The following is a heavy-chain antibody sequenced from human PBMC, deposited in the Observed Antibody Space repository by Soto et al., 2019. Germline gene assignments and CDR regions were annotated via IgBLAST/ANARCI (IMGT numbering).Heavy chain of an antibody. CDR2: ISSSTSYV. Sequence: VVSLRLSCSSSVFTFIRDVINLLLQAPVKGLEWVASISSSTSYVYYAYSVKGRFSTSRDNAKNILYLEMYALRSEDTAVYYCARDPYDGRVGKWLELWGQGTMVNVSS. CDR1: VFTFIRDV. D-gene: IGHD5-18*01. CDR3: ARDPYDGRVGKWLEL. J-gene: IGHJ4*02. V-gene: IGHV3-21*06.